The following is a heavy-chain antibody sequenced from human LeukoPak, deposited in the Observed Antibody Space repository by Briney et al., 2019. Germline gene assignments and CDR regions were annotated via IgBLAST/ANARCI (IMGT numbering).Heavy chain of an antibody. CDR3: ARDIAVAGTRRDAFDI. CDR2: INPNSGGT. Sequence: ASVKVSCKASGYTFTGYYMHWVRQAPGQGLEWMGRINPNSGGTNYAQKFQGRVTMTRDTSNSTAYMELSRLRSDDTAVYYCARDIAVAGTRRDAFDIWGQGTMVTVSS. J-gene: IGHJ3*02. V-gene: IGHV1-2*06. D-gene: IGHD6-19*01. CDR1: GYTFTGYY.